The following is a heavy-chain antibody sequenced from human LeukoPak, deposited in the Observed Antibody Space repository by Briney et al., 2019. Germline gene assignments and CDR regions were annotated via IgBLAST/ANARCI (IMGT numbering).Heavy chain of an antibody. CDR2: ISGSGGST. D-gene: IGHD2-2*02. V-gene: IGHV3-23*01. Sequence: PGGSLRISCAASGFTFSSYAMSWVRQAPGKGLEWVSAISGSGGSTYYADSVKGRFTISRDNSKNTLYLQMNSLRAEDTAVYYCANLRPIYLYFDPWGQGTLVTVSS. CDR1: GFTFSSYA. J-gene: IGHJ5*02. CDR3: ANLRPIYLYFDP.